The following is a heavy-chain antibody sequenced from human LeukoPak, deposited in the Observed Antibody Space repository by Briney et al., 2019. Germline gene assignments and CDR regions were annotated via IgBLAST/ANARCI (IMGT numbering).Heavy chain of an antibody. CDR2: INPNSGET. J-gene: IGHJ5*01. Sequence: GASVMVSCKASGYTFTGAYMHWVRQAPGQGLEWVGWINPNSGETKFAPKFQGRVTMTRDTSLSTAFMDLGGLRSDDTAVYYCARVLFNSDYDSWGQGSLVTVSS. CDR1: GYTFTGAY. D-gene: IGHD4-23*01. CDR3: ARVLFNSDYDS. V-gene: IGHV1-2*02.